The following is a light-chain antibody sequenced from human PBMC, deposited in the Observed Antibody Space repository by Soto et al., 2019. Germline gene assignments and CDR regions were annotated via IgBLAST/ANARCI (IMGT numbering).Light chain of an antibody. J-gene: IGKJ1*01. Sequence: EIVMTQSPATLSLSPGERATLSCRASQSVSSSYLSWYQQKPGQAPRLLIYGASTRATGIPARFSGSGSGTDFTLTINSLQPEDFAVYYCQQDYNLPWTFGQGTKVDIK. CDR3: QQDYNLPWT. CDR2: GAS. V-gene: IGKV3D-7*01. CDR1: QSVSSSY.